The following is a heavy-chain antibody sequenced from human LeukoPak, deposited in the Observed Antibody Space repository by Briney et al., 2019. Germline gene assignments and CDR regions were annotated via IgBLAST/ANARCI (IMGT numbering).Heavy chain of an antibody. CDR3: ARVTYCGGDCYWVYYYYYYMDV. CDR2: IKQDGSEK. D-gene: IGHD2-21*01. V-gene: IGHV3-7*01. CDR1: GFTFSSYW. Sequence: PGGSLRLSCAASGFTFSSYWMSWVRQAPGKGLEWVANIKQDGSEKDYVDSVKGRFTISRDNAKNSLYLQMNSLRAEDTAVYYCARVTYCGGDCYWVYYYYYYMDVWGKGTTVTVSS. J-gene: IGHJ6*03.